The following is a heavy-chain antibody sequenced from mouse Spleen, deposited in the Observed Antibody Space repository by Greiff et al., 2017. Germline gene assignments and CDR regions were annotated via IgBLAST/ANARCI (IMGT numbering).Heavy chain of an antibody. Sequence: QVQLQQSGAELVRPGASVTLSCKASGYTFTDYEMHWVKQTPVHGLEWIGAIDPETGGTAYNQKFKGKAILTADKSSSTAYMELRSLTSEDSAVYYCTREGPPLGGYYYALWFAYWGQGTLVTVSA. CDR1: GYTFTDYE. D-gene: IGHD1-1*01. V-gene: IGHV1-15*01. CDR3: TREGPPLGGYYYALWFAY. J-gene: IGHJ3*01. CDR2: IDPETGGT.